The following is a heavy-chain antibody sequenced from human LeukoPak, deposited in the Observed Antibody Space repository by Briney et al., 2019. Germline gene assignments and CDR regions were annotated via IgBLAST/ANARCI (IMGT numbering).Heavy chain of an antibody. V-gene: IGHV1-18*01. CDR1: GYSFTSNV. J-gene: IGHJ3*02. D-gene: IGHD6-19*01. Sequence: ASVKVSCKASGYSFTSNVISWVRQAPGQGLEWMGWISTYNGNTNYAQKLQGRVTMTTDTSTSTAYMELRSLRSDDTAVYYCARFGLGKHIEVAGIPFDIWGQGTMVTVSS. CDR2: ISTYNGNT. CDR3: ARFGLGKHIEVAGIPFDI.